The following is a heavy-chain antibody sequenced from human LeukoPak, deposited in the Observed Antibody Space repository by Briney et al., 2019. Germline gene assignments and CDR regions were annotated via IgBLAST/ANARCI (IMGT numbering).Heavy chain of an antibody. Sequence: GGSLRLSCAASGFTFSSYWMSWVRQAPGKGLEGVASIKPGGSDKNYVDSVKGRFTISRDNAKNSLYLQVNSPRAEDTAVYYCATYSGSSGASDYWGQGTLVTVSS. J-gene: IGHJ4*02. D-gene: IGHD5-12*01. CDR1: GFTFSSYW. CDR3: ATYSGSSGASDY. CDR2: IKPGGSDK. V-gene: IGHV3-7*01.